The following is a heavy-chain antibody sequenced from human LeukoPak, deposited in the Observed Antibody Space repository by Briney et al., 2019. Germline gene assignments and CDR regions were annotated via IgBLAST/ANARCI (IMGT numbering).Heavy chain of an antibody. CDR2: IIPILGIA. CDR1: GGTFSSYA. CDR3: ARGCSGGSCWDYYYYYGMDV. D-gene: IGHD2-15*01. V-gene: IGHV1-69*04. J-gene: IGHJ6*02. Sequence: PVKVSCKASGGTFSSYAISWVRQAPGQGLEWMGRIIPILGIANYAQKFQGRVTITADKSTSTAYMELSSLRSEDTAVYYCARGCSGGSCWDYYYYYGMDVWGQGTTVTVSS.